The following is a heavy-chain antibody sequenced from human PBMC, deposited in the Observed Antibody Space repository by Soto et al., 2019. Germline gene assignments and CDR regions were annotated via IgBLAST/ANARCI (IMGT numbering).Heavy chain of an antibody. CDR2: ISIDGNNK. D-gene: IGHD5-18*01. J-gene: IGHJ4*02. V-gene: IGHV3-30-3*01. CDR3: ARASIQLWWTFDY. Sequence: QVQLVESGGGVVQHGTSLRLSCAASGFNFSNYAMHWVRQAPGKGLEWVAVISIDGNNKFYADSVNGRFTISRDNSKNTLFLQVNSLRTEDTSVYYCARASIQLWWTFDYWGQGTLVTVSS. CDR1: GFNFSNYA.